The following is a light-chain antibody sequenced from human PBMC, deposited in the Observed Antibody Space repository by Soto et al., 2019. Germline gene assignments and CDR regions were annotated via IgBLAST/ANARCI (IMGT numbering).Light chain of an antibody. Sequence: EIVLTQSPATLSVSPGERVILSCRASQSVDISLAWYQQKPGQAPRLLIYGASTRATDMPGTFSGRGSGTEFTLTITSLRPEDFGVYYCHQYRSWPRTFGQGTKVEIK. CDR2: GAS. J-gene: IGKJ1*01. CDR1: QSVDIS. CDR3: HQYRSWPRT. V-gene: IGKV3-15*01.